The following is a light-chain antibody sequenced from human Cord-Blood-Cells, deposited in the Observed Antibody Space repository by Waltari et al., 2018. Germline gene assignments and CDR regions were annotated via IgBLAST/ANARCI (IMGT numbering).Light chain of an antibody. J-gene: IGKJ2*03. Sequence: DIEMTQSPSSLSVSLGERATINCRSSQSVLYSSNNKNYLAWYQQKPGQSPKLLIYWASTRECGVPDRFSGSGSGTDFTLTISSLQAEDVAVYYCQQYYSNPYSFGQGTKLEIK. CDR2: WAS. CDR3: QQYYSNPYS. CDR1: QSVLYSSNNKNY. V-gene: IGKV4-1*01.